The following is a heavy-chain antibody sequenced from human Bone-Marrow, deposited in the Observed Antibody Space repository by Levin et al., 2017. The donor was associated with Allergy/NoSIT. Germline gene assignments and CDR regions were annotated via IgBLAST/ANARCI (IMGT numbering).Heavy chain of an antibody. CDR1: DGSFNDYY. CDR2: VFHSGNT. CDR3: ARDLGIMEGFFDL. D-gene: IGHD1-1*01. V-gene: IGHV4-59*01. J-gene: IGHJ2*01. Sequence: SQTLSLTCNVSDGSFNDYYWGWLRQPPGKGLEWIGSVFHSGNTNSNPSLKSRVTISVDTSKNQFSLRLTSVTAADTAVYYCARDLGIMEGFFDLWGRGTLVTVSS.